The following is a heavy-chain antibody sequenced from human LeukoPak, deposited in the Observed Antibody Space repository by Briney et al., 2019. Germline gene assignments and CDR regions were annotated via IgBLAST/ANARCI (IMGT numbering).Heavy chain of an antibody. V-gene: IGHV3-23*01. CDR1: GFTFSSYA. D-gene: IGHD4-17*01. CDR3: ASTVNHDAFDI. CDR2: ISGSGGST. J-gene: IGHJ3*02. Sequence: GGSLRLSCAASGFTFSSYAMSWVRQAPGKGLEWVPAISGSGGSTYYADSVKGRFTISRDNSKNTLYLQMNSLRAGDTAVYYCASTVNHDAFDIWGQGTMVTVSS.